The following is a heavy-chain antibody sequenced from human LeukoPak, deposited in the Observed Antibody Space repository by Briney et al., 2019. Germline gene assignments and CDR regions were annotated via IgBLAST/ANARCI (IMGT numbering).Heavy chain of an antibody. CDR3: ARAGVKSQDAFDI. Sequence: SETLSLTCAVYGGSFSGYYWSWIRQPPGKGLEWIGEINHSGSTNYNPSLKSRVTISVDTSKNQFSLKLSSVTAADTAVYYCARAGVKSQDAFDIWGQGTMVTVSS. D-gene: IGHD3-3*01. V-gene: IGHV4-34*01. J-gene: IGHJ3*02. CDR1: GGSFSGYY. CDR2: INHSGST.